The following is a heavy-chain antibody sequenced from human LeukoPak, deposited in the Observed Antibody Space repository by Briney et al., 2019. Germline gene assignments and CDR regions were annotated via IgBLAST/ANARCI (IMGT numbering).Heavy chain of an antibody. CDR1: GGSISSGGYS. Sequence: SETLSLTCAVSGGSISSGGYSWSWIRQPAGKGLEWIGRIYSSGSTNYNPSLKSRVTMSIDTSENKFSLRLSSVTAADTAVYYCAREVAVAGKIGNIDYWGQGTLVTVSS. D-gene: IGHD6-19*01. CDR2: IYSSGST. V-gene: IGHV4-61*02. J-gene: IGHJ4*02. CDR3: AREVAVAGKIGNIDY.